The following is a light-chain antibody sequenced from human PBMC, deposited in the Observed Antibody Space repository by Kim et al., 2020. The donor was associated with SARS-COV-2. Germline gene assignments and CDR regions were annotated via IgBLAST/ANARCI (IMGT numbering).Light chain of an antibody. CDR1: QPISNY. V-gene: IGKV1-39*01. Sequence: DIQLTQSPSSLSASVGDRVTITCRASQPISNYLNWYQQKPGKAPNLLIFVASNLHTGVPSRFSGSGSGTDFTLTINNLQLEDFATYFCQLTYSTPPVTFGQGTRLEIK. CDR2: VAS. CDR3: QLTYSTPPVT. J-gene: IGKJ5*01.